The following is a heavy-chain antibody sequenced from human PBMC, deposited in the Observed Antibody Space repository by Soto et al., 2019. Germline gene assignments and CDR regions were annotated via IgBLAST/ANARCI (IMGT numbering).Heavy chain of an antibody. Sequence: EVQLVESGGGLVQPGGSLRLSCAASQFTFSNYWMSWVRQAPGKGLEWVANIKQDGSEKYYVDSVKGRFTISRDNAKNSLYRQRNSRGAGDAAVYYGAKGGGEWGGQGTLVTVSS. CDR2: IKQDGSEK. D-gene: IGHD1-26*01. J-gene: IGHJ4*02. CDR1: QFTFSNYW. CDR3: AKGGGEW. V-gene: IGHV3-7*01.